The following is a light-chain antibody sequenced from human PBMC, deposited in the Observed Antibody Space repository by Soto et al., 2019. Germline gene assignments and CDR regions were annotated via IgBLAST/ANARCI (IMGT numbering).Light chain of an antibody. CDR3: QQSYRTPIT. J-gene: IGKJ5*01. V-gene: IGKV1-5*01. Sequence: IQMTQSPSTLSASVGDRVTITCRASQSINRWLAWYQQKSGKAPKLLIYDASTLESGVPSRFSGSGSGTDFTLTISSLQPEDFATYYCQQSYRTPITFGQGTRLEIK. CDR2: DAS. CDR1: QSINRW.